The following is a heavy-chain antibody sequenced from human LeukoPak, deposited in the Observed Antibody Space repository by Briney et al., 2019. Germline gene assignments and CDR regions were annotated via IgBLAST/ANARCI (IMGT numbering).Heavy chain of an antibody. Sequence: PGGSLRLSCAASGFTFSSYAMSWFRQAPGKGLEWVSSISASGDRTYYPDSVKGRFTISRDNSKNTLSLQMNSLRAEDTAVYFCARPVGITNRVMEDYWGHGSLVTVSS. CDR3: ARPVGITNRVMEDY. D-gene: IGHD2-8*01. V-gene: IGHV3-23*01. CDR2: ISASGDRT. CDR1: GFTFSSYA. J-gene: IGHJ4*01.